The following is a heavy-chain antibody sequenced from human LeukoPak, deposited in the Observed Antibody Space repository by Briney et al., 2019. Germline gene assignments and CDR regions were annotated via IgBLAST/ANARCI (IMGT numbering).Heavy chain of an antibody. CDR2: INQDASEI. V-gene: IGHV3-7*01. CDR3: ATDRDNSDWQKRFDY. Sequence: PGGSLRLSCAASGFTFSTYWMNWYRQAPGKGLEWVGNINQDASEINFVDSVRGRFTISRDNAKNSLHLQMNSLRAEDTAVYYCATDRDNSDWQKRFDYWGQGSLVT. CDR1: GFTFSTYW. J-gene: IGHJ4*02. D-gene: IGHD2-21*02.